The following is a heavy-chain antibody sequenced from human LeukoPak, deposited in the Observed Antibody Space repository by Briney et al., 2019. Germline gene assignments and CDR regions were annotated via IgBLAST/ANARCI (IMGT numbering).Heavy chain of an antibody. Sequence: PSETLSLTCIVSGGAISTYSWSWIRQPPGNVLEWIGYISERGDSNSNPSLKSRVTMSVDTSKNQFSLKLSSVTAADTAVYYCARSKDILLGDSDAFDLWGRGTTVTVSS. V-gene: IGHV4-59*01. CDR2: ISERGDS. J-gene: IGHJ3*01. D-gene: IGHD2-21*01. CDR1: GGAISTYS. CDR3: ARSKDILLGDSDAFDL.